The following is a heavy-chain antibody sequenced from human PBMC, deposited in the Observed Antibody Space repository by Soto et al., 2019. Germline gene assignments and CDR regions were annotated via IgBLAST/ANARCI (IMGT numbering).Heavy chain of an antibody. CDR3: ARVPSPFDYYYAMDV. CDR2: IFSSGTT. V-gene: IGHV4-30-4*01. J-gene: IGHJ6*02. D-gene: IGHD3-16*01. Sequence: SETLSLTCTVSGDSISSGNKYWTWIRQPPGKGLEWIGYIFSSGTTYYNPSPKSRLTMALEASQNQFSLKVKSMTDADTAVYYCARVPSPFDYYYAMDVWGQGTTVTVSS. CDR1: GDSISSGNKY.